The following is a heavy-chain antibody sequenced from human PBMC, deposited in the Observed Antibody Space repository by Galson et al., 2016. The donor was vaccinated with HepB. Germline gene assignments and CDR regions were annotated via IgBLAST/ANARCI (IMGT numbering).Heavy chain of an antibody. CDR1: GGSISNYY. Sequence: SETLSLTCTVSGGSISNYYWSWIRQPPGKGLDWIGYIYYSGDTIYNPSLKSRVTISVDTSKNQFSLKLNSVTAADTAVYFCARSVDYYDSRGYYWVFDYWGQGTLVTVSS. J-gene: IGHJ4*02. CDR2: IYYSGDT. V-gene: IGHV4-59*01. D-gene: IGHD3-22*01. CDR3: ARSVDYYDSRGYYWVFDY.